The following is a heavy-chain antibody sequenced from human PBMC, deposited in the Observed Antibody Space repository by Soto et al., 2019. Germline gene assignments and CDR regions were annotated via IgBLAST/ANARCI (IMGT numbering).Heavy chain of an antibody. CDR1: GFTFSSYS. Sequence: GGSLRLSCAASGFTFSSYSMNWVRQAPGKGLEWVSSISSSSSYIYYADSVKGRFTISRDNAKNSLYLQMNSLRAEDTAVYYCARVGDYIWGSYRTDAFDIWGQGTMVTVSS. J-gene: IGHJ3*02. CDR2: ISSSSSYI. V-gene: IGHV3-21*01. D-gene: IGHD3-16*02. CDR3: ARVGDYIWGSYRTDAFDI.